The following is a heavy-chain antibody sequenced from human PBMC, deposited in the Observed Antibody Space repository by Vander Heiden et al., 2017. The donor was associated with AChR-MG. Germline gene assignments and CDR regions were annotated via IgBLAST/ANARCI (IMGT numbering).Heavy chain of an antibody. CDR2: ISSSGGDT. D-gene: IGHD3-3*01. J-gene: IGHJ4*02. Sequence: DVQLLESGGGLVQPGGSLRLSCAASGFSFSRYAMSWVRQAPGKGVEWVSGISSSGGDTPYADSVKGRFTISRDNSKNTLYLQMNSLRAEDTAVYYCAKKNPGVAPFDYWGQGTLVTVSS. CDR1: GFSFSRYA. V-gene: IGHV3-23*01. CDR3: AKKNPGVAPFDY.